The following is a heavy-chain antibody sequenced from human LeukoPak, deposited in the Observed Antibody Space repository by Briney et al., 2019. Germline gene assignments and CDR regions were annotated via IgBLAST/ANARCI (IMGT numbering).Heavy chain of an antibody. D-gene: IGHD2-2*01. CDR2: IYYSGST. CDR1: GGSLSSGGYY. V-gene: IGHV4-31*03. J-gene: IGHJ6*02. CDR3: ARVSPSSTSYGMDV. Sequence: SETPSLTCTVSGGSLSSGGYYWSWIRQHPGKGLEWIGYIYYSGSTYYNPSLKSRVTISVDTSKNQFSLKLSSVTVADTAVYYCARVSPSSTSYGMDVWGQGTTVTVSS.